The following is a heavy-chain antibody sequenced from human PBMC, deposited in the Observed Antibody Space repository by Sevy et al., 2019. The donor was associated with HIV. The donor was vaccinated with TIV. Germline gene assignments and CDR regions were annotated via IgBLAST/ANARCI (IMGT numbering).Heavy chain of an antibody. CDR2: IYYSGST. CDR1: GGSISSGGYY. J-gene: IGHJ6*03. Sequence: SETLSLTCTVSGGSISSGGYYWSWIRQHPGKGLEWIGYIYYSGSTYYNPSLKSRVTISVDTSKNQFSLKLSSVTAAETAVYYCARVSSLIVVVPAAIEDYYYYMDVWGKGTTVTVSS. CDR3: ARVSSLIVVVPAAIEDYYYYMDV. D-gene: IGHD2-2*01. V-gene: IGHV4-31*03.